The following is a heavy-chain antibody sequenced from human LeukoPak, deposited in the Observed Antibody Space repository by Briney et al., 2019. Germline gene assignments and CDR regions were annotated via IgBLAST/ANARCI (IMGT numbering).Heavy chain of an antibody. CDR1: GDSIRSYY. CDR3: ARGAPDYGDYIDY. D-gene: IGHD4-17*01. Sequence: SETPSLTCTVSGDSIRSYYWSWIRQPAGKGLEWIGRIYTSGNTNYSPSLKSRVTMSVDTSKNQFSLKLSSVTAADTALYYCARGAPDYGDYIDYWGQGTVVTVSS. CDR2: IYTSGNT. J-gene: IGHJ4*02. V-gene: IGHV4-4*07.